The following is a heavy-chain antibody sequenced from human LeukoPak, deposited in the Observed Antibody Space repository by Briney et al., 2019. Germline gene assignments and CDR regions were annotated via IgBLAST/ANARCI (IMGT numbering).Heavy chain of an antibody. D-gene: IGHD3-16*02. CDR3: AKDSAYDYVWGSYRYPDY. CDR2: IRYDGSNK. Sequence: GGSLRLSCAASGFTFSSYGMHWVRQAPGKGLEWVAFIRYDGSNKYYADSVKGRFTISRDNSKNTLYLQMNSLRAEDTAVYYCAKDSAYDYVWGSYRYPDYWGQGTLVTVSS. CDR1: GFTFSSYG. J-gene: IGHJ4*02. V-gene: IGHV3-30*02.